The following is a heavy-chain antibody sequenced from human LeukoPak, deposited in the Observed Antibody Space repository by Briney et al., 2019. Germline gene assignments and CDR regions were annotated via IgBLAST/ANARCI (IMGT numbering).Heavy chain of an antibody. CDR3: ARDKKLDAFDI. V-gene: IGHV4-59*01. CDR2: IYYSGST. CDR1: GGSISSYY. Sequence: SETLSLTCTVSGGSISSYYWSWIRQPPGKGLEWIGYIYYSGSTNYNPSLKSRVTISVDTSKNQFSLKLSSVTAAHTAVYYCARDKKLDAFDIWGQGTMVTVSS. J-gene: IGHJ3*02.